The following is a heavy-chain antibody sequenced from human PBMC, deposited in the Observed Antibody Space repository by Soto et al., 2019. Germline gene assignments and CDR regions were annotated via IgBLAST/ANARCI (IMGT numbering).Heavy chain of an antibody. J-gene: IGHJ4*02. V-gene: IGHV4-30-4*01. Sequence: PSETLSLTCRVSGGSISSGNYYWSWIRQTPGKGLEWIGYIDYSGNTFYSPSLKSRISISVDTPKNQFSLKLSSVTAADTAIYYCARYCSSTSCLNFDFWGQGALVTVSS. CDR3: ARYCSSTSCLNFDF. CDR2: IDYSGNT. CDR1: GGSISSGNYY. D-gene: IGHD2-2*01.